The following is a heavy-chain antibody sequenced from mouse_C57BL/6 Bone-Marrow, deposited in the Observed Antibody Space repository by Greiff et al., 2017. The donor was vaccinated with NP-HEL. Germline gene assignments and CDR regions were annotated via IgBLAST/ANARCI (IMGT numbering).Heavy chain of an antibody. CDR1: GYTFTDYN. Sequence: VQLKESGPELVKPGASVKIPCKASGYTFTDYNMDWVKQSHGKSLEWIGDINPNNGGTIYNQTFKGKATFTVDKSSSTAYMELRSLTSEDTAVYYCARGTTVVDYAMDYWGQGTSVTVSS. CDR2: INPNNGGT. J-gene: IGHJ4*01. CDR3: ARGTTVVDYAMDY. D-gene: IGHD1-1*01. V-gene: IGHV1-18*01.